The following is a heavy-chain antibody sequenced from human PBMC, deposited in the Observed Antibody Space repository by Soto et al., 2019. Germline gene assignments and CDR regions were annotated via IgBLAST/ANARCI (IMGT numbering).Heavy chain of an antibody. Sequence: PAGSMRLSCAASGFTFISAWLNWVRQAPGKGLERVGRIKSETDGGTTDYAAPVKGRFIISRDDSKRSVYLQMNSLKPEDTAVYYCATQRQLDHWGQGTLVTVSS. CDR3: ATQRQLDH. CDR2: IKSETDGGTT. D-gene: IGHD6-13*01. CDR1: GFTFISAW. V-gene: IGHV3-15*07. J-gene: IGHJ5*02.